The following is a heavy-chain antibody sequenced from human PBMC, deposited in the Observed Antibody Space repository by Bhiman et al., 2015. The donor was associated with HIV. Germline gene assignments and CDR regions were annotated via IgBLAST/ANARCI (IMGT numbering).Heavy chain of an antibody. V-gene: IGHV3-66*02. CDR3: ARGRYFNYGSLNAPTNY. CDR2: IYSGGNT. Sequence: EVQLEESGGGLVQPGGSLRLSCAASGFTVSSNYMSWVRQAPGKGLEWVSVIYSGGNTYYADSVKGRFTISRDNSNNTLYLQMNSLRVEDTALYYCARGRYFNYGSLNAPTNYWGQGTLATVAS. J-gene: IGHJ4*02. CDR1: GFTVSSNY. D-gene: IGHD3-9*01.